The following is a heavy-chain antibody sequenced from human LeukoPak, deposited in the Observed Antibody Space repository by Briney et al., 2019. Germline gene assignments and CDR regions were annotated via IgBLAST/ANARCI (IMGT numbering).Heavy chain of an antibody. D-gene: IGHD3-9*01. J-gene: IGHJ6*02. CDR2: VFHNGNT. CDR1: GGSISNYY. V-gene: IGHV4-4*08. CDR3: ALTGRMDV. Sequence: SETLSLTCTVSGGSISNYYWSWIRQPPGKGLEWIGCVFHNGNTNYNPSLKSRVTISVDTSKNQFSLKLSSVTAADTAVYYCALTGRMDVWGQGTTVTVSS.